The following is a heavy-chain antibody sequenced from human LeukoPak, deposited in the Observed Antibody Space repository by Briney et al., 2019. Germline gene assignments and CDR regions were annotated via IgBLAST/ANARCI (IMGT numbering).Heavy chain of an antibody. V-gene: IGHV4-30-2*01. D-gene: IGHD3-16*01. Sequence: SQTLSLTCAVSGGSISSGGYSWSWIRQPPGKGLEWVGYIYHSGSNYYNPSLKSRVTISVDRSKNQFSLKLSSVTAADTAVYYCARVLGRPYYYHGMDVWGQGTTVTVSS. CDR2: IYHSGSN. CDR3: ARVLGRPYYYHGMDV. J-gene: IGHJ6*02. CDR1: GGSISSGGYS.